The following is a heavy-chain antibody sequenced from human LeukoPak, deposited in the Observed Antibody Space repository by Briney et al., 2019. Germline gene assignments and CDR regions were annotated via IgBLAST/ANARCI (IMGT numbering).Heavy chain of an antibody. D-gene: IGHD5-18*01. V-gene: IGHV4-39*01. Sequence: PSETLSLTCTVSGGSISSSSYYWGWTRQPPGKGLEWIGSINYSGSTYYNPSLKSRVTISVDTSKNQFSLKLSSVTAADTAVYYCARQSNVDTAMVTYYYYGMDVWGQGTTVTVSS. CDR2: INYSGST. CDR3: ARQSNVDTAMVTYYYYGMDV. CDR1: GGSISSSSYY. J-gene: IGHJ6*02.